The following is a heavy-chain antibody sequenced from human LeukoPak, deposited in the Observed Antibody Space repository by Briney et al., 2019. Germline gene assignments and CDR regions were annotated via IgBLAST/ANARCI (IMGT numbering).Heavy chain of an antibody. CDR3: ARSRRSFHFDY. D-gene: IGHD1-26*01. V-gene: IGHV4-59*01. J-gene: IGHJ4*02. CDR2: IYYSGST. CDR1: GGSISSYY. Sequence: SETLSLTCTVSGGSISSYYWSWIRQPPGKGLEWIGYIYYSGSTNYNPSLKSRVTISVDTSKNQFSLKLSSVTAADTPVYYCARSRRSFHFDYWGQGTLVTVSS.